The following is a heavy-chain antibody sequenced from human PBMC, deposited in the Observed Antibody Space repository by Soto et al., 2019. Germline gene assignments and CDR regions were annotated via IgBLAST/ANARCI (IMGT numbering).Heavy chain of an antibody. J-gene: IGHJ6*02. CDR3: GRDRIAAAQGSYGMDV. Sequence: PSETLSLTCAFYGGSCSGYYWSWIRQPPGKGLEWIGEINHSGSTNYNPSLKSRVTISVDTSKNQFSLKLSSVTAADTAVYYCGRDRIAAAQGSYGMDVWGQGTTVTVSS. D-gene: IGHD6-13*01. CDR2: INHSGST. V-gene: IGHV4-34*01. CDR1: GGSCSGYY.